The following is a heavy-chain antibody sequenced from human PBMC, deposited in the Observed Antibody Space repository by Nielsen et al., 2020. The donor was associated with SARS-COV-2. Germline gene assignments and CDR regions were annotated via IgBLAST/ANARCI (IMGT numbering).Heavy chain of an antibody. Sequence: GGSLRLSCAASGFTFSSYAMHWVRQAPGRGLEWVAVKSYDGSNKYYADSVKGRFTISRDNSKNTLYLQMNSLRAEDTAVYYCARDRYEGAFDIWGQGTMVTVSS. CDR1: GFTFSSYA. D-gene: IGHD3-9*01. V-gene: IGHV3-30-3*01. CDR2: KSYDGSNK. CDR3: ARDRYEGAFDI. J-gene: IGHJ3*02.